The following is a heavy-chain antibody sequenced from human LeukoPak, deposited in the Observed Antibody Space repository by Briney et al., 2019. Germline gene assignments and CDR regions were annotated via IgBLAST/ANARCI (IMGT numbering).Heavy chain of an antibody. V-gene: IGHV5-51*01. CDR2: IYPGDSDT. J-gene: IGHJ4*02. CDR1: GYSFTTSW. D-gene: IGHD6-19*01. Sequence: GESLKISFKGSGYSFTTSWIGWVRQMSGKGLELMLVIYPGDSDTRYSTSFQGQVTISADRSVNTAYVQWSSLKASDAAMDYCVTQTAPSGWYPYYWGQGTQLTVSS. CDR3: VTQTAPSGWYPYY.